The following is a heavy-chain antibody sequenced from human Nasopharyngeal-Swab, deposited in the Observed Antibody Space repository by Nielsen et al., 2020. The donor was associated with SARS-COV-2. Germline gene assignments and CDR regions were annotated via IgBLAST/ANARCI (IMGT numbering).Heavy chain of an antibody. V-gene: IGHV4-39*01. D-gene: IGHD1-26*01. CDR2: IYYSGST. CDR3: AKGGSGSYPSDY. J-gene: IGHJ4*02. CDR1: GGSISSSSYY. Sequence: SETLSLTCTVSGGSISSSSYYWGWIRQPPGKGLEWIGSIYYSGSTYYNPSLKSRVTISVDTSKNQFSLKLSSVTAADTAVYYCAKGGSGSYPSDYWGQGTLVTVSS.